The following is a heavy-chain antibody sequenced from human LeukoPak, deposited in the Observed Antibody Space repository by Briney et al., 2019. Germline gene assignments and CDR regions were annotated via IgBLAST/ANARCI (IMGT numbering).Heavy chain of an antibody. CDR2: VSYTGNT. Sequence: SGTLSLTCTVSGGSISSSSSYWGWIRQPPGKGLEWIGGVSYTGNTYYNPSLKSRVTISVDTSKNQFSLRLSSVTAADTAVYYCARVAAAAAFYYFHYWGQGTLVTVSS. CDR3: ARVAAAAAFYYFHY. V-gene: IGHV4-39*07. D-gene: IGHD6-13*01. J-gene: IGHJ4*02. CDR1: GGSISSSSSY.